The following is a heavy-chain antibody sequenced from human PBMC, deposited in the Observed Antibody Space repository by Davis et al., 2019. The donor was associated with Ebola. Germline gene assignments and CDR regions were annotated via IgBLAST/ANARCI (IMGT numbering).Heavy chain of an antibody. D-gene: IGHD6-19*01. V-gene: IGHV3-33*01. CDR1: GFTFSSYG. J-gene: IGHJ4*02. CDR2: IWYDGSNK. Sequence: PGGSLRLSCAASGFTFSSYGMHWVRQAPGKGLEWVAVIWYDGSNKYYADSVKGRFTISRDNSKNTLYLQMNSLRAEDTAVYYCAREGIAVAGTPFFDYWGQGTLVTVSS. CDR3: AREGIAVAGTPFFDY.